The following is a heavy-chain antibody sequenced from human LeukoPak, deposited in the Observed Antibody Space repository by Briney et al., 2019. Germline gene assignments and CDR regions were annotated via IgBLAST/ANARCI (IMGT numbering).Heavy chain of an antibody. CDR2: ISYDGSNK. D-gene: IGHD6-19*01. CDR3: AKSSGFYGREEYFHH. V-gene: IGHV3-30*18. J-gene: IGHJ1*01. Sequence: GGSLRLSCAASGFTFSSYGMHWVRQAPGKGLEWVAVISYDGSNKNYADSVRGRFTISRDSSNSTQYLQMNGLRAEDTAVYYCAKSSGFYGREEYFHHWGQGTLVTVPS. CDR1: GFTFSSYG.